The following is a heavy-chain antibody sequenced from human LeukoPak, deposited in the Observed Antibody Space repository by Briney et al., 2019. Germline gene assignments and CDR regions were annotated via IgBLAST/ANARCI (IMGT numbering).Heavy chain of an antibody. CDR2: IKSKTDGGTT. CDR1: GFTFSNAW. J-gene: IGHJ3*02. CDR3: TTDGSGGVVVVAARPYDAFDI. Sequence: PGGSLRLSCAASGFTFSNAWMSWVRQAPGKGLEWVGRIKSKTDGGTTDYAAPVKGRFTISRDDSKNTLYLQVNSLKTEDTAVYYCTTDGSGGVVVVAARPYDAFDIWGQGTMVTVSS. D-gene: IGHD2-15*01. V-gene: IGHV3-15*01.